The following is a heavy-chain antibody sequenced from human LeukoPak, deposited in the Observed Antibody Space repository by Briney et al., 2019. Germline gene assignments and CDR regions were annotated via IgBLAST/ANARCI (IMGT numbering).Heavy chain of an antibody. Sequence: GGSLRLSCEASGFTFSDYGMDWVRQSPGKRLEWISYIDDSSGAIYYADSVKGRFAISRDNAKNSLYLQMNSLRAEDTAVYYCARSSISSSYTYWGQGTLVTVSS. CDR3: ARSSISSSYTY. J-gene: IGHJ4*02. V-gene: IGHV3-48*04. D-gene: IGHD2-2*02. CDR1: GFTFSDYG. CDR2: IDDSSGAI.